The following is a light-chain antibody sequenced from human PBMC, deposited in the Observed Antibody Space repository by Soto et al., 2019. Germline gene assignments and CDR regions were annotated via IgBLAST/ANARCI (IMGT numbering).Light chain of an antibody. J-gene: IGKJ4*01. CDR3: QQSDRMPLT. V-gene: IGKV1-33*01. CDR1: QDISHY. Sequence: DIQMTQSPSSLSASVGDRVTITCQASQDISHYLNWYQQRPGRAPKVLIYDASSVATGVPSRFSGSGWGTDFTFTISSLQPEDFATYYCQQSDRMPLTFGGGTKVEI. CDR2: DAS.